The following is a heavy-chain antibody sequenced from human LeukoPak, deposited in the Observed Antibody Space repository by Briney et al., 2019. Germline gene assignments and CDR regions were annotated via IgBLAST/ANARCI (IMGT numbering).Heavy chain of an antibody. CDR3: ARAGGRDGYNLDYYGMDV. CDR1: GGTFSSYA. J-gene: IGHJ6*02. Sequence: ASVKVSCKASGGTFSSYAISWVRQAPGQGLEWMGGIIPIFGTANYAQKFQGRVTITADESTSTAYMELSSLRSEDTAVYYCARAGGRDGYNLDYYGMDVWGQGTTVTVSS. D-gene: IGHD5-24*01. V-gene: IGHV1-69*13. CDR2: IIPIFGTA.